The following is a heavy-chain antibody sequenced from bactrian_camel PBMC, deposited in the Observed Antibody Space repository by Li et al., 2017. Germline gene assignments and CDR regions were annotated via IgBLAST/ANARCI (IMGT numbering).Heavy chain of an antibody. CDR1: GFTFSGYYVYY. J-gene: IGHJ4*01. Sequence: VQLVESGGGLVQPGGSLRLSCVASGFTFSGYYVYYMTWIRQAPGKGLEWVASINSGGVKEFYAVSVKGRFTISLDNDKNTVYLQMYSLKPGDTAVYYSALAGRVYVDIKCRLRIVQGSQVT. D-gene: IGHD6*01. V-gene: IGHV3S40*01. CDR2: INSGGVKE.